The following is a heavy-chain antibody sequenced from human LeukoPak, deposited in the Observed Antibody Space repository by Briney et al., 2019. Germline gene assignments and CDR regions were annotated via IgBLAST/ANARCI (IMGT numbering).Heavy chain of an antibody. CDR1: GFTFSSYE. J-gene: IGHJ4*02. D-gene: IGHD3-10*01. CDR2: ISGSGSTI. V-gene: IGHV3-48*03. CDR3: ARDRGSSRYFDY. Sequence: PGGSLRLSCAASGFTFSSYEMNWVHQAPGKGLEWISYISGSGSTIDYADSVKGRFTISRDNAKNSLYLQMNSLRAEDTAVYSCARDRGSSRYFDYWGQGTLVTVSS.